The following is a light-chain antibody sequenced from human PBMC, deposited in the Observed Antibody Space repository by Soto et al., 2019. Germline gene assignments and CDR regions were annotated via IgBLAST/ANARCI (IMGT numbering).Light chain of an antibody. CDR3: QHLNSLPPYT. CDR2: AAS. CDR1: QGISSY. Sequence: DIQLTQSPSFLSASVGDRVTITCRASQGISSYLAWYQQKPGKAPKHLIYAASTLQSGVPSRFSGSGSGTEFTLTISSLQPEDLATYCCQHLNSLPPYTFGQGTKLEIK. J-gene: IGKJ2*01. V-gene: IGKV1-9*01.